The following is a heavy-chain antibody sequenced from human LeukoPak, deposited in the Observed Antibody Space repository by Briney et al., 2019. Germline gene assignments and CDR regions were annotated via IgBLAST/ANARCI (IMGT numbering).Heavy chain of an antibody. CDR3: ARDLPGTVRGYFDY. CDR2: IYYSGST. CDR1: GGSISSSSYY. Sequence: SQTLSLTCTVSGGSISSSSYYWGWIRQPPGKGLEWIGSIYYSGSTYYNPSLKSRVTISVDTSKNQFSLKLSSVTAADTAVYYCARDLPGTVRGYFDYWGQGTLVTVPS. V-gene: IGHV4-39*07. D-gene: IGHD1-1*01. J-gene: IGHJ4*02.